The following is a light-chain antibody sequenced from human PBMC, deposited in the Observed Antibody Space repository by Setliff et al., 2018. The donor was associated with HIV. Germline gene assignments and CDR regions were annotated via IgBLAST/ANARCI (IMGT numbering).Light chain of an antibody. CDR1: RNDVGRYDL. Sequence: QSVLTQPASVSGSPGQSITISCSGTRNDVGRYDLVSWYQQHPGKAPKLMIYQASRRPSGVSNRFSASKSGNTASLTISGLQAEDEADYSCCLNRGSNTYVFGTGAKVTVL. J-gene: IGLJ1*01. CDR3: CLNRGSNTYV. CDR2: QAS. V-gene: IGLV2-23*01.